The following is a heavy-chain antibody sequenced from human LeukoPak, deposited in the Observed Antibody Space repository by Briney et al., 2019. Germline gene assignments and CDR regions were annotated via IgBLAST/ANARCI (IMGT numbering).Heavy chain of an antibody. D-gene: IGHD4-11*01. V-gene: IGHV3-23*01. J-gene: IGHJ6*03. CDR1: GFTFSTYA. Sequence: GGSLRLSCAASGFTFSTYAMSWVRQAPGKGLEWVSLISGYGGSTYYADSVKGRFTISRDNSNNTLYLQMSSLRAEDTAVYYCARGVTVTTGPYYYYYMDVWGKGTTVTVSS. CDR2: ISGYGGST. CDR3: ARGVTVTTGPYYYYYMDV.